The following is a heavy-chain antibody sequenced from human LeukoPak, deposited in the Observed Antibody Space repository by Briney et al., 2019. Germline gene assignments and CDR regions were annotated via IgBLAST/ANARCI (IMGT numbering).Heavy chain of an antibody. J-gene: IGHJ4*02. D-gene: IGHD3-10*01. CDR3: ATEGYYGSGSYFY. V-gene: IGHV3-11*01. CDR2: ISSSGSTI. CDR1: GFTFSDYY. Sequence: GGSLRLSCAASGFTFSDYYMSWIRQAPGKGLVWVSYISSSGSTIYYADSVKGRFTISRDNAKNSLYLQMNSLKTEDTAVYYCATEGYYGSGSYFYWGQGTLVTVSS.